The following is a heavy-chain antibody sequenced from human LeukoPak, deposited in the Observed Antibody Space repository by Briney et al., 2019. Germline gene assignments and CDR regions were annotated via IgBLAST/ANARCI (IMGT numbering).Heavy chain of an antibody. J-gene: IGHJ6*03. CDR3: ARGRSYYYYYMDV. Sequence: SETLSLTCTVSGGSISSGGYYWSWIRQPPGKGLEWIGYIYHSGSTNYNPPLKSRVTISVEKSKNQFSLKLSSVTAADTAVYYCARGRSYYYYYMDVWGKGTTVTVSS. D-gene: IGHD1-14*01. V-gene: IGHV4-30-2*01. CDR2: IYHSGST. CDR1: GGSISSGGYY.